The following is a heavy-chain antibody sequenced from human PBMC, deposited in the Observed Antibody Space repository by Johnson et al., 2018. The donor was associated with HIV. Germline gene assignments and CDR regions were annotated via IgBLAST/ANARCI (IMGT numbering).Heavy chain of an antibody. J-gene: IGHJ3*01. V-gene: IGHV3-30*04. CDR3: AKREEGRIRMILGAFDV. Sequence: QVQLVESGGGVVQPGRSLRLSCAASGFTFSSYAMHWVRQAPGKGLEWVAVISYDGSKKYYADSVKGRFTISRENSKNTLNLQRNSLRADDTAVYYCAKREEGRIRMILGAFDVWGQGTLVTVSS. CDR2: ISYDGSKK. D-gene: IGHD3-22*01. CDR1: GFTFSSYA.